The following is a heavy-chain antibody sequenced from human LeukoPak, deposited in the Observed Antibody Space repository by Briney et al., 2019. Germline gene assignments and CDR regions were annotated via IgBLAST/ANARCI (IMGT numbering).Heavy chain of an antibody. V-gene: IGHV4-4*07. Sequence: PSEILSLTCTVSGGSITTHYWSWIRQPAGREVEWIGRVYNTGSTKYNPSLESRVTMSVDTSSNRFSLRLRSVTAADTAVYYCARDLLGDSGTFDIWGQGAMVTVSS. D-gene: IGHD1-14*01. CDR3: ARDLLGDSGTFDI. J-gene: IGHJ3*02. CDR1: GGSITTHY. CDR2: VYNTGST.